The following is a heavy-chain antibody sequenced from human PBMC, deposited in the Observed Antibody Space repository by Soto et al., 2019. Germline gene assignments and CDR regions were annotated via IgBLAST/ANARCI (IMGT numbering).Heavy chain of an antibody. D-gene: IGHD3-10*01. CDR2: IYYSGST. J-gene: IGHJ4*02. CDR3: ARAPPSGVLLWFGELDY. Sequence: PSETLSLTCTVSGGSISSGGYYWSWIRQHPGKGLEWIGYIYYSGSTYYNPSLKSRVTISVDTSKNQFSLKLSSVTAADTAVYYCARAPPSGVLLWFGELDYWGQGTLVTVSS. V-gene: IGHV4-31*03. CDR1: GGSISSGGYY.